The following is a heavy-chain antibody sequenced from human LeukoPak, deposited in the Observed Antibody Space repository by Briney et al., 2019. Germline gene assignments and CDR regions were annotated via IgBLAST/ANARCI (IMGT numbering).Heavy chain of an antibody. Sequence: SETLSLTCAVSGGSISSSSYYWGWIRQPPGKGLEWIGSIYYSGSTYYNPSLKSRVTISVDTSKNQFSLKLSSVTAADTAVYYCARDALDYYDSSGYYLGTVDYWGQGTLVTVSS. D-gene: IGHD3-22*01. CDR2: IYYSGST. V-gene: IGHV4-39*07. CDR1: GGSISSSSYY. J-gene: IGHJ4*02. CDR3: ARDALDYYDSSGYYLGTVDY.